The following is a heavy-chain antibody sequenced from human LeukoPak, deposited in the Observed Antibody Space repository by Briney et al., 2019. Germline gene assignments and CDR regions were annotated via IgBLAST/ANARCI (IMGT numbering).Heavy chain of an antibody. D-gene: IGHD1-1*01. CDR3: ARYRYNWNGPDL. Sequence: ASVNVSFTASGYTFTVYYMHWVRQAPGQGLEWMGWINPNSGGTNYAQKFQGRVTMTRDTSISTAYMELSRLRSDDTAVYYCARYRYNWNGPDLWGQGTLVTVSS. V-gene: IGHV1-2*02. CDR2: INPNSGGT. J-gene: IGHJ5*02. CDR1: GYTFTVYY.